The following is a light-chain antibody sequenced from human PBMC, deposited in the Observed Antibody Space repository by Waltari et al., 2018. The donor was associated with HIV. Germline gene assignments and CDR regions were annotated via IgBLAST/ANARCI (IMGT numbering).Light chain of an antibody. Sequence: DIQMTQSPSSVSASLGDRVTIICRASQGVSNWLAWYQQRPGEAPKLLIHDVSSLQTGVPSRFSGSVSGTDFALTIDGLQPEDVATYYCQQANTFPLTFGGGTKVEI. J-gene: IGKJ4*01. CDR2: DVS. CDR1: QGVSNW. V-gene: IGKV1-12*01. CDR3: QQANTFPLT.